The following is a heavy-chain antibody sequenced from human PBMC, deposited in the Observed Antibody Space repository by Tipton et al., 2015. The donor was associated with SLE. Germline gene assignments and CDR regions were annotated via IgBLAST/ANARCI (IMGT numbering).Heavy chain of an antibody. J-gene: IGHJ5*02. V-gene: IGHV4-34*01. CDR3: VRDGFCRNGVCYRNWFDP. CDR1: SGSFNGYH. Sequence: TLSLTCTIYSGSFNGYHWSWIRQTPGKGLEWIGEVKLGETTNYNPSLKSRVTISIETSRNQFSLKLTSVTAADTAVYYCVRDGFCRNGVCYRNWFDPWGPGSLVTVSS. CDR2: VKLGETT. D-gene: IGHD2-8*01.